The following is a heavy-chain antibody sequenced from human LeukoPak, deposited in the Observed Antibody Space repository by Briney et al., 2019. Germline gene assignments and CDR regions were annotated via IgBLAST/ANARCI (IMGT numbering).Heavy chain of an antibody. CDR3: AKGQELDDGVFDS. V-gene: IGHV3-23*01. Sequence: GGSLRHSCAASGFTFSSYAMSWVRQAPGKGLEWVSAISGGGGSTYYADSVKGRFTISRDNSKNSLYLQMNSLRAEDTAIYYCAKGQELDDGVFDSWGQGTLVTVSS. CDR1: GFTFSSYA. J-gene: IGHJ4*02. CDR2: ISGGGGST. D-gene: IGHD1-1*01.